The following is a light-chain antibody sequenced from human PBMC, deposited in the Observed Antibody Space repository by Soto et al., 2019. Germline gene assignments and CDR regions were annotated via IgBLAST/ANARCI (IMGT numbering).Light chain of an antibody. V-gene: IGKV3-20*01. Sequence: EIVLTQSPGILSLSPGERATLACRASQSISSDHLAWYQQRPGQSPRLLIYGASSRTTGVPDRFSGSGSGTDFTLTISRLEPEDFAVYYCQHYRSAPFTFGPGTKVYIK. CDR1: QSISSDH. J-gene: IGKJ3*01. CDR2: GAS. CDR3: QHYRSAPFT.